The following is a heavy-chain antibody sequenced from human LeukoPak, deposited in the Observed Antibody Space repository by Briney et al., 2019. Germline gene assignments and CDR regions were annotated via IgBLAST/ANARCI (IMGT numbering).Heavy chain of an antibody. J-gene: IGHJ3*02. D-gene: IGHD3-3*01. CDR1: GFTSSDYY. CDR2: ISSSGGTT. Sequence: GGSLRLSCAASGFTSSDYYMTWIRQPPGKGPEWTSYISSSGGTTTYVDPVKGRFTISRDNSKSTLYLQMNSLRPEDTAVYYCAREGVNSPDDTFDIWGQGTMVTVSS. CDR3: AREGVNSPDDTFDI. V-gene: IGHV3-11*04.